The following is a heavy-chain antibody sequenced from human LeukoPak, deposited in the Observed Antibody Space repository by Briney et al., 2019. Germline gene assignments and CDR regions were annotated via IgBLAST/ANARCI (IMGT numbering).Heavy chain of an antibody. CDR2: ISYDGSNK. CDR1: GFTFSSYT. J-gene: IGHJ4*02. V-gene: IGHV3-30-3*01. D-gene: IGHD2-15*01. Sequence: GGSLRLSCAASGFTFSSYTMHWVHQAPGKGLEWVAVISYDGSNKYYADSVKGRFTISRDNSKNTLYLQMNSLRAEDTAVYYCARDKSWVVVAAFFDYWGQGTLVTVSS. CDR3: ARDKSWVVVAAFFDY.